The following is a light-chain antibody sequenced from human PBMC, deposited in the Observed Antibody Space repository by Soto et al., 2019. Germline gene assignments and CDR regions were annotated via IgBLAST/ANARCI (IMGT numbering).Light chain of an antibody. J-gene: IGKJ5*01. CDR1: HSDSSY. Sequence: ETMLTQSPASVTMSSGASASLFCMDSHSDSSYLAWYQQKPGQAPRLLIYDASNRATGIPARFSGSGSGTDFTLTISSLEPEDFAVYYCQQRSNWPITFGQGTRLEIK. V-gene: IGKV3-11*01. CDR2: DAS. CDR3: QQRSNWPIT.